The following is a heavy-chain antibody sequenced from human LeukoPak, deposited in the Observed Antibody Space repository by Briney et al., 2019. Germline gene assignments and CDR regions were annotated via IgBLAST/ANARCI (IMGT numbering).Heavy chain of an antibody. CDR3: ARGVMTTVTRLAY. J-gene: IGHJ4*02. CDR1: GGSISSGGYY. D-gene: IGHD4-17*01. V-gene: IGHV4-31*03. CDR2: IYYSGST. Sequence: SETLSLTCTVSGGSISSGGYYWSWIRQHPGKGLEWIGYIYYSGSTYYNPSLKSRVTISVDTSKTQFSLKLSSVTAADTAVYYCARGVMTTVTRLAYWGQGTLVTVSS.